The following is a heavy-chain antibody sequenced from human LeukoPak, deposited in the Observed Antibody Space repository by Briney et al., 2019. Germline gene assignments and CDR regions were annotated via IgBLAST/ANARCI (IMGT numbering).Heavy chain of an antibody. Sequence: ASVKVSCKASGYTFTGYYMHWVRQAPGQGLEWMGWINPNSGGTNYAQKFQGRVTMTRDTSISTAYMELSRLRSDDTAVYYCARDDPGSGSFDYWGQGTLVTVSS. J-gene: IGHJ4*02. CDR3: ARDDPGSGSFDY. V-gene: IGHV1-2*02. CDR2: INPNSGGT. CDR1: GYTFTGYY. D-gene: IGHD3-10*01.